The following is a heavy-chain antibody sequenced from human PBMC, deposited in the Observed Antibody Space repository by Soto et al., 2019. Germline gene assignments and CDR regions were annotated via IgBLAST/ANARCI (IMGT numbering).Heavy chain of an antibody. CDR3: AKDLGWLLKVFDY. Sequence: ECGGGVVQPGRSLRLSCAASGFTFSSYGMHWVRQAPGKGLEWVAVISYDGSNKYYADSVKGRFTISRDNSKNTLYLQMNSLRAEDTAVYYCAKDLGWLLKVFDYWGQGTLVTVSS. D-gene: IGHD3-22*01. CDR1: GFTFSSYG. J-gene: IGHJ4*02. V-gene: IGHV3-30*18. CDR2: ISYDGSNK.